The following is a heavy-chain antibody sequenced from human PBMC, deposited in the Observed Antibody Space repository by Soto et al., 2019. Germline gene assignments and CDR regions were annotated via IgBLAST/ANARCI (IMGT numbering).Heavy chain of an antibody. D-gene: IGHD2-2*01. J-gene: IGHJ6*03. CDR2: MNPNSGNT. CDR1: GYTFTSYD. CDR3: ARGRRGVVVVPAAMLVQLRMEDYYYYMDV. Sequence: ASVKVSCKASGYTFTSYDINWVRQATGQGLEWMGWMNPNSGNTGYAQKFQGRVTMTRNTSISTAYMELSSLRSEDTAVYYCARGRRGVVVVPAAMLVQLRMEDYYYYMDVWGKGTTVTVSS. V-gene: IGHV1-8*01.